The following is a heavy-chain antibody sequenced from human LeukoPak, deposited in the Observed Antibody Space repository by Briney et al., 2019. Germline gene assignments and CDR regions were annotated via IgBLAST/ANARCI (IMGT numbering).Heavy chain of an antibody. CDR1: GFTVNDYW. D-gene: IGHD6-25*01. CDR2: IKTDGRST. Sequence: GGSLRLSCAASGFTVNDYWMYWVRQAPGKGLVWVSLIKTDGRSTTYADSVKGRFTISRDNAKNMLYLQMNSLRAEDTAVYYCARASGGADSWGQGTLVTVSS. J-gene: IGHJ4*02. CDR3: ARASGGADS. V-gene: IGHV3-74*01.